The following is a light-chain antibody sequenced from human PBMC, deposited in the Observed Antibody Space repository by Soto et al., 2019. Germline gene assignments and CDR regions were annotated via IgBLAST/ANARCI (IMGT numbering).Light chain of an antibody. J-gene: IGKJ4*01. Sequence: DIQMTQSPSTLSGSVGDRVTITCRASQTISSWLAWYQQKPGKAPKLLIYKASTLKSGVPSRFSGRKVGTQFILTIDSLQPEDFATYYCQQVKSYPRTFGGGTKVEIK. V-gene: IGKV1-5*03. CDR2: KAS. CDR1: QTISSW. CDR3: QQVKSYPRT.